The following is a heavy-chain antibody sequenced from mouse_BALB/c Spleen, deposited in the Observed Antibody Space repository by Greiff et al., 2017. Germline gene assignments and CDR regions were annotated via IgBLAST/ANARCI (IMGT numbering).Heavy chain of an antibody. CDR1: GFTFSDYY. J-gene: IGHJ4*01. Sequence: EVQLVESGGGLVKPGGSLKLSCAASGFTFSDYYMYWVRQTPEKRLEWVATISDGGSYTYYPDSVKGRFTISRDNAKNNLYLQMSSLKSEDTAMYYCARDRSHAMDYWGQGTSVTVSS. V-gene: IGHV5-4*02. CDR3: ARDRSHAMDY. CDR2: ISDGGSYT.